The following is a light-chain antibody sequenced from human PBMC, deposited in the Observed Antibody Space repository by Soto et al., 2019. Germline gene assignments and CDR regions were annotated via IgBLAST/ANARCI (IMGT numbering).Light chain of an antibody. CDR1: QTISGSF. CDR2: GAS. Sequence: EIVMTQSPATLSLSPGERVILSCRSIQTISGSFLAWYQHKPGQAPRLLIYGASSRATGIPDRFSGRGSGTGFTLNISRLEPEDFAVYYCQQLTDWPPKWTFGQGTRLEIK. CDR3: QQLTDWPPKWT. V-gene: IGKV3D-20*02. J-gene: IGKJ5*01.